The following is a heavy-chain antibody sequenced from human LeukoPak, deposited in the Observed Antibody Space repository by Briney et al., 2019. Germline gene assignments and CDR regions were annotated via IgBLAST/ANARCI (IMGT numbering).Heavy chain of an antibody. Sequence: GASVKVSCKASGYTLASYGISWVRQAPGKGREWMGWISAHNGNTNYAQKLQGRVTMTTDTSTSTAYMELRSLRSDDTAVYYCARAVTGTTGAYYYYYMDVWGKGTTVTVSS. CDR3: ARAVTGTTGAYYYYYMDV. CDR1: GYTLASYG. J-gene: IGHJ6*03. V-gene: IGHV1-18*01. D-gene: IGHD1-20*01. CDR2: ISAHNGNT.